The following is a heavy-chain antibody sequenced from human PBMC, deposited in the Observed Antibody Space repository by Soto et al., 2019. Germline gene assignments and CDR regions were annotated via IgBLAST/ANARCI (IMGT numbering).Heavy chain of an antibody. V-gene: IGHV3-30-3*01. D-gene: IGHD5-12*01. Sequence: QVQLVESGGGVVQPGRSLRLSCAASGFTFSSYAMHWVRQAPGKGLEWVAVISSDGSNKYYADSVKGRFTISRDNSKNTLYLQMKSLRAEDTAVYYCARWKGVEMATIRGWFDPWGQGTLVTVSS. CDR3: ARWKGVEMATIRGWFDP. CDR2: ISSDGSNK. J-gene: IGHJ5*02. CDR1: GFTFSSYA.